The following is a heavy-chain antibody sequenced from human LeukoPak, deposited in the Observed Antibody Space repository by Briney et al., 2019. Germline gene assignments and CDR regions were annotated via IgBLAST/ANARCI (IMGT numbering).Heavy chain of an antibody. CDR3: ARKLTGSFDI. Sequence: GSLRLSCAASGFTFSSYGMHWVRQAPGKGLEWVALITYDGYYKYYADSVKGRFTISRDNSKNMYLQMNSLRAEDTAVYYCARKLTGSFDIWGQGTMVTVSS. J-gene: IGHJ3*02. CDR2: ITYDGYYK. D-gene: IGHD7-27*01. V-gene: IGHV3-30*03. CDR1: GFTFSSYG.